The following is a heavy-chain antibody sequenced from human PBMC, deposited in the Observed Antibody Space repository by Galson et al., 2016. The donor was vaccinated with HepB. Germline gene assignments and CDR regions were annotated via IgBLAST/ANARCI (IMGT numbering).Heavy chain of an antibody. Sequence: SETLSLTCSVSGGSITSRSYYWGWIRQPPGKGLEWIGNIQYSGTADYNPSLKRRVSISVDTSRNQFSLRLSSVTAADTAVYYCARRCTDYDVLTPQPRDELDYWGQGTLVIVSS. CDR3: ARRCTDYDVLTPQPRDELDY. CDR2: IQYSGTA. V-gene: IGHV4-39*01. D-gene: IGHD3-9*01. J-gene: IGHJ4*02. CDR1: GGSITSRSYY.